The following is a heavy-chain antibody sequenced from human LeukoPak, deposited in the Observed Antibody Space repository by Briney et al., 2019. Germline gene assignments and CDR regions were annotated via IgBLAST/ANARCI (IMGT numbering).Heavy chain of an antibody. Sequence: SETLTLTCAVYGGSFSGYYWSWIRQPPGKGLEWIGEINHSGSTNYNPSLKSRVTISVDTSKNQFSLKLSSVTAADTAVYYCARTGYYYDSSGYYGHAFDIWGQGTMVTVSS. J-gene: IGHJ3*02. CDR3: ARTGYYYDSSGYYGHAFDI. V-gene: IGHV4-34*01. CDR1: GGSFSGYY. D-gene: IGHD3-22*01. CDR2: INHSGST.